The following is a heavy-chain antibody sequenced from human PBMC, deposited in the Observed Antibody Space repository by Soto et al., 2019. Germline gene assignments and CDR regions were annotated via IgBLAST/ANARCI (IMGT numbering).Heavy chain of an antibody. J-gene: IGHJ6*03. V-gene: IGHV3-74*01. CDR1: GFTFSSYW. Sequence: EVQLVESGGGLVQPGGSLRLSCSASGFTFSSYWMHWVRQAPGKGLVWVSHINNDGSSTIYADSVRGRFTISRDNAKNTLYLEMKCLRAEDTAVYVCARDDRYYYMDVWGKGTTVTVSS. CDR2: INNDGSST. CDR3: ARDDRYYYMDV.